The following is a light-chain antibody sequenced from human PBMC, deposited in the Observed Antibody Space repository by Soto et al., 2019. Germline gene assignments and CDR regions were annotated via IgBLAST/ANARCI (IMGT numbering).Light chain of an antibody. CDR2: GAS. CDR1: QSVSSSY. CDR3: QQYGSSPLYT. Sequence: EIVVTQSPGTLSLSPGERATLSCMASQSVSSSYLAWYQQKPGQAPTLLIYGASTRATGIPDRFSGSGSGTDFTLTISRLEPEDWAVYYCQQYGSSPLYTVGQGTKLEIK. V-gene: IGKV3-20*01. J-gene: IGKJ2*01.